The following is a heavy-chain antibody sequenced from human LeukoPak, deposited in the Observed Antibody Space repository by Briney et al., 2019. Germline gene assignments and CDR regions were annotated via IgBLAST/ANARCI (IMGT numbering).Heavy chain of an antibody. J-gene: IGHJ3*02. CDR3: ARDMPYDILTGYYSLQDAFDI. CDR2: IYTSGST. CDR1: GGSISSYY. Sequence: NPSGTLSLTCTVSGGSISSYYWSWIRQPAGKGLEWIGRIYTSGSTNYNPSLKSRVTMSVDTSKNQFSLKLSSVTAADTAVYYCARDMPYDILTGYYSLQDAFDIWGQGTMVTVSS. V-gene: IGHV4-4*07. D-gene: IGHD3-9*01.